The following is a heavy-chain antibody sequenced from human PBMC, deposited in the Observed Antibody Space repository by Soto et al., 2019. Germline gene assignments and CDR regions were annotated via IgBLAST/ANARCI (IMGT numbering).Heavy chain of an antibody. CDR3: ARGGSAERQTDGDHYYYYPMDV. CDR2: ISAYNGNT. J-gene: IGHJ6*02. D-gene: IGHD3-16*01. V-gene: IGHV1-18*04. Sequence: ASVKVSCKASGYTFTSYGISWVRQAPGQGLEWMGWISAYNGNTNYAQKLQGRVTMTTDTSTSTAYMELRSLRSDDTAVYYCARGGSAERQTDGDHYYYYPMDVWGQGTAVTVSS. CDR1: GYTFTSYG.